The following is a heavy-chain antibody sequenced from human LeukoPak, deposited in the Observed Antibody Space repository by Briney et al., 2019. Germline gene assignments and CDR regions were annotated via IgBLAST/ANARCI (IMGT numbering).Heavy chain of an antibody. V-gene: IGHV1-8*01. J-gene: IGHJ6*03. Sequence: APVKVSCKAFGYTFTSYDINWVRQATGHGLEWRGWMNPNIGNTGYEKKFKGRVTITRNTSISTAYMEMSSLRSENEAVYYWARSRSPVWGYYYYYMDVGSKGTTVTISS. CDR1: GYTFTSYD. CDR3: ARSRSPVWGYYYYYMDV. D-gene: IGHD3-16*01. CDR2: MNPNIGNT.